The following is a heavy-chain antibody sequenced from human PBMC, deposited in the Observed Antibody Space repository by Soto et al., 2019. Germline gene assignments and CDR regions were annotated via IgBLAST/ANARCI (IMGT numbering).Heavy chain of an antibody. CDR1: GGTFSSYS. CDR2: INPSGGRT. Sequence: AASVKVSCKASGGTFSSYSISWVRQAPGQGLEWMGVINPSGGRTSYAQKFQGRVTMTRDKSTSTVYMELSSLRSEDTAVYYCARDGPSAIWGQGTLVTVSS. J-gene: IGHJ4*02. D-gene: IGHD2-2*01. CDR3: ARDGPSAI. V-gene: IGHV1-46*01.